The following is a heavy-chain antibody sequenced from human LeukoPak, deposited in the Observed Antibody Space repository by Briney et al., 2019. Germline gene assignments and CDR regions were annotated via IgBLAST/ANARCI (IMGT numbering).Heavy chain of an antibody. Sequence: ASVKVSCKASGYTFTGYYMHWVRQAPGQGLEWMGWINPNSGGTNYAQKFQGRVTMTRDTSISTAYMELSRLRSDDTAVYYCARGYLPRITMVRGVLDTPRFSTGYYYYMDVWGKGTTVTISS. J-gene: IGHJ6*03. CDR1: GYTFTGYY. CDR3: ARGYLPRITMVRGVLDTPRFSTGYYYYMDV. D-gene: IGHD3-10*01. CDR2: INPNSGGT. V-gene: IGHV1-2*02.